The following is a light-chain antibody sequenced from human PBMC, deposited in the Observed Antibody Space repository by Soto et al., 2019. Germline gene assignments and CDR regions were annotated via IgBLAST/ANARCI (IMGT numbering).Light chain of an antibody. CDR3: QQYGGVPYT. J-gene: IGKJ2*01. CDR2: GAS. Sequence: EIVLTQSPGTLSLSPGQRATLSCRASEGISRDYLAWYQQRLGQAPRLLIYGASSGATGIPDRFSGSGSGTDFTLTISRLEPEDFAIYYCQQYGGVPYTFGQGTKLEIK. CDR1: EGISRDY. V-gene: IGKV3-20*01.